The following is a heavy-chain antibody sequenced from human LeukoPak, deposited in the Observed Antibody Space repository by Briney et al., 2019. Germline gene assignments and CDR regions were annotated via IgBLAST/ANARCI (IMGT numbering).Heavy chain of an antibody. CDR3: AKFPIVVVPAASSVIDY. CDR1: GFTFSSYA. D-gene: IGHD2-2*01. J-gene: IGHJ4*02. CDR2: ISGSGGST. Sequence: GGSLRLSCAASGFTFSSYAMSWVRQAPGKGLEWVSAISGSGGSTYYADSVKGRFTISRDNSKNTLYLQMNSLRAEDTAVYYCAKFPIVVVPAASSVIDYWGQRTLVTVSS. V-gene: IGHV3-23*01.